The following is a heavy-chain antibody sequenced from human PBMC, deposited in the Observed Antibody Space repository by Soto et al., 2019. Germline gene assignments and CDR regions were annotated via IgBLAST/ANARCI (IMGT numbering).Heavy chain of an antibody. CDR1: GNSIATGAYY. CDR3: ARVGSSTTPLGAFDI. CDR2: ISYSGTT. D-gene: IGHD2-2*01. V-gene: IGHV4-31*03. Sequence: PSETLSLTCTVSGNSIATGAYYWSWIRQHPGKGLEWIGYISYSGTTHYNPSLKSRFTISVDTSKNQFSLILTAVTAADTAVYYCARVGSSTTPLGAFDIWGPGTKVTVSS. J-gene: IGHJ3*02.